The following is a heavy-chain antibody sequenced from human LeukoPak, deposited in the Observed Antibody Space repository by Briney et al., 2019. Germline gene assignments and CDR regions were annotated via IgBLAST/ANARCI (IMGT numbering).Heavy chain of an antibody. CDR1: GGSFSGYY. Sequence: SETLSLTCAVYGGSFSGYYWSWIRQPPGKGLEWIGEINHSGSANYNPSLKSRVTISVDTSKNQFSLKLSSVTAADTAVYYCARVRGGSSWYPAIWFDPWGQGTLVTVSS. J-gene: IGHJ5*02. D-gene: IGHD6-13*01. CDR2: INHSGSA. V-gene: IGHV4-34*01. CDR3: ARVRGGSSWYPAIWFDP.